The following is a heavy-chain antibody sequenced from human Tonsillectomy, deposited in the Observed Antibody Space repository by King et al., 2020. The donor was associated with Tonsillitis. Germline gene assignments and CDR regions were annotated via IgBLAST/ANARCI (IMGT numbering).Heavy chain of an antibody. V-gene: IGHV3-48*02. Sequence: VQLVESGGGLVQPGGSLRLSCAASGFTFSNYNINWVRQAPGKGLEWVSYISSSSSTIYYADSVKGRFTISRDNTKNSLYLQMNSLRDEDTAVYFCVRDYYDSSGYYWGDSWGQGTLVTVSA. CDR1: GFTFSNYN. CDR2: ISSSSSTI. J-gene: IGHJ4*02. D-gene: IGHD3-22*01. CDR3: VRDYYDSSGYYWGDS.